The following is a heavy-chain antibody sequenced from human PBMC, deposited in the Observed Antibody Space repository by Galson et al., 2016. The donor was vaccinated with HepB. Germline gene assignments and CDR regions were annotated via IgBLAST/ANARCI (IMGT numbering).Heavy chain of an antibody. Sequence: ASGFTFSGSAMHWVRQAPGTGLEWVGRISSKANSYATAYAASVKGRFTISRDDSKNTAYLQMNSLKTEDTAVYNCTRPKTTAIGGRSDYWGQGTLVTVSS. J-gene: IGHJ4*02. CDR1: GFTFSGSA. CDR3: TRPKTTAIGGRSDY. V-gene: IGHV3-73*01. D-gene: IGHD2-21*02. CDR2: ISSKANSYAT.